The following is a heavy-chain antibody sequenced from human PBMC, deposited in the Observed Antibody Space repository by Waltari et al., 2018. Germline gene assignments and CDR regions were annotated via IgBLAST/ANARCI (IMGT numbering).Heavy chain of an antibody. CDR2: IRSKANSYAT. V-gene: IGHV3-73*01. CDR1: GFPFSDSA. J-gene: IGHJ5*02. D-gene: IGHD1-26*01. CDR3: FLVGATS. Sequence: EVQLVGSGGGLVQHGGSRKLTFAAAGFPFSDSAMAWVRQASGKGLEWVGRIRSKANSYATAYAASVKGRFTISRDDSKNTAYLQMNSLKTEDTAVYYCFLVGATSWGQGTLVTVSS.